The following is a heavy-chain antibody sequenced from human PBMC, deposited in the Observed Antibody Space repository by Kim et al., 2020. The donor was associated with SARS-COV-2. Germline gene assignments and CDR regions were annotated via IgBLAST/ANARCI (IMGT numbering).Heavy chain of an antibody. Sequence: GSLRLSCAASGFTFSSYGMHWVRQAPGKGLEWVAVIWYDGSNKYYADSVKGRFTISRDNSKNTLYLQMNSLRAEDTAVYYCARDSMGWGSYYMDVWGKGTTVTVSS. CDR2: IWYDGSNK. CDR3: ARDSMGWGSYYMDV. J-gene: IGHJ6*03. CDR1: GFTFSSYG. D-gene: IGHD1-26*01. V-gene: IGHV3-33*01.